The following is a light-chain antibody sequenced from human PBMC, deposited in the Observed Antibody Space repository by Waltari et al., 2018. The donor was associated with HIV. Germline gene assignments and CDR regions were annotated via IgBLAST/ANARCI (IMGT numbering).Light chain of an antibody. CDR1: QSVNNN. Sequence: EIMMTQSPATLSVSPGERVTLSCRTSQSVNNNLAWYQQKPGQAPRLLIYDAASRATGIPARFSGSGSGTEFTLTISSLQSEDFATYYCQQSYSTPVYTFGQGTKLEIK. V-gene: IGKV3-15*01. J-gene: IGKJ2*01. CDR2: DAA. CDR3: QQSYSTPVYT.